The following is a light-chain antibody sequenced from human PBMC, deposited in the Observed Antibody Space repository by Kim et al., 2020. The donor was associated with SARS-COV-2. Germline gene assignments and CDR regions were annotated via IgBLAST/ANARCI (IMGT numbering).Light chain of an antibody. J-gene: IGLJ2*01. CDR3: QSRNSGGNVV. V-gene: IGLV3-19*01. CDR2: GRN. CDR1: SLRSYY. Sequence: SSELTQDPAVSVALGQTVRITCQGDSLRSYYATWYQQKPRQAPVLVIYGRNNRPSEIPDRFSGSTSGNTASLTISGAQAEDEADFYCQSRNSGGNVVFGGGTKLTVL.